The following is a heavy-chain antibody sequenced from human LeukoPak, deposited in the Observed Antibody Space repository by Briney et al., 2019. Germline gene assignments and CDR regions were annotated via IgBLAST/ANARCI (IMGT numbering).Heavy chain of an antibody. Sequence: GGSLRLSCAASKFNFNSYSLNWVRQAPGKGLEWVSYIGDNGSTKYYADSVKGRFTISRDNDKNSLYLQMNSLRAEDMALYYCAKGGSYWGDAFDIWGQGTMVTVSS. CDR3: AKGGSYWGDAFDI. D-gene: IGHD1-26*01. V-gene: IGHV3-48*01. J-gene: IGHJ3*02. CDR1: KFNFNSYS. CDR2: IGDNGSTK.